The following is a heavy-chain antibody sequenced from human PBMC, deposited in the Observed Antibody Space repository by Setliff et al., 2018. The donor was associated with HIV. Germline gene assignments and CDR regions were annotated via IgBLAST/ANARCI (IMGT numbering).Heavy chain of an antibody. CDR1: GFTFRSYW. D-gene: IGHD6-6*01. V-gene: IGHV3-74*01. Sequence: GGSLRLSCAASGFTFRSYWMYWVRQPPGKGLVWVSRINIDGGSTNYADSVKGRFTISRENAKNSLYLQMNNVRAGDTAVYYCTRELNGHTSSHYYFGLDVWGQGTTVTVSS. J-gene: IGHJ6*02. CDR2: INIDGGST. CDR3: TRELNGHTSSHYYFGLDV.